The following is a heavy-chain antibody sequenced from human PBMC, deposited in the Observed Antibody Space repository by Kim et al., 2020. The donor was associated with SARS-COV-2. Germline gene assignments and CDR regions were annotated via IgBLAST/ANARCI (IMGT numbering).Heavy chain of an antibody. CDR1: GFNFNEYA. Sequence: GGSLRLSCAASGFNFNEYAMSWVRQAPGKGLEWVSGINWNGGRTGYGDSVKGRFTVSRDNAKNSLYLQMNNLRAEDTALYYCARGPFPSLVRGGYWGQGTLVTVSS. CDR3: ARGPFPSLVRGGY. V-gene: IGHV3-20*04. J-gene: IGHJ4*02. D-gene: IGHD1-26*01. CDR2: INWNGGRT.